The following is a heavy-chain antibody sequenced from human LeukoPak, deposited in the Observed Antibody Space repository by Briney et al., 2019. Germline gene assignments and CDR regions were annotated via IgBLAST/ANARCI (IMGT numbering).Heavy chain of an antibody. CDR2: IYPGDSDT. CDR1: GYSFTTFW. Sequence: GESLKISCKGSGYSFTTFWIGWVRQMPGKGLEYMEIIYPGDSDTRYSPSFQGQVTISADKSISTAYLQWSSLKASDTAMYYCARHQYSGTYYNAFDIWGQGTLVTVSS. V-gene: IGHV5-51*01. J-gene: IGHJ3*02. CDR3: ARHQYSGTYYNAFDI. D-gene: IGHD1-26*01.